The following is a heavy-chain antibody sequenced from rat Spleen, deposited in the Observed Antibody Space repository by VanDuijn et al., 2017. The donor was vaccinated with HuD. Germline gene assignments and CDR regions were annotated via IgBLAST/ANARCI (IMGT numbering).Heavy chain of an antibody. CDR2: MRFNGDT. D-gene: IGHD1-12*01. CDR1: GFSLPSYN. CDR3: VRDNRESYAHFDY. V-gene: IGHV2-63*01. J-gene: IGHJ2*01. Sequence: QVQLKESGPGLVQPSQTLSLTCTVSGFSLPSYNVHWVRQPPGKGLEWMGRMRFNGDTAYNSALKSRLTISRDNSKNQVFLSVNSLQTEDTATYYCVRDNRESYAHFDYWGQGVMVTVSS.